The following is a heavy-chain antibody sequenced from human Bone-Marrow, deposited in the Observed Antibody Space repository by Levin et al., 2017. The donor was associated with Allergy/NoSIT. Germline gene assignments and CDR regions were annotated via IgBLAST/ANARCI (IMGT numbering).Heavy chain of an antibody. Sequence: PGGSLRLSCAASGFPFRTYAMSWARQAPGRGLEWVSGISGSGAGTFYAASVKGRFTISRDNSKNTLFLQMNSLTPEDTAVYFCVKMRGAGTWNDYYMDVWGNGTAVIVSS. CDR3: VKMRGAGTWNDYYMDV. J-gene: IGHJ6*03. CDR2: ISGSGAGT. CDR1: GFPFRTYA. V-gene: IGHV3-23*01. D-gene: IGHD1-1*01.